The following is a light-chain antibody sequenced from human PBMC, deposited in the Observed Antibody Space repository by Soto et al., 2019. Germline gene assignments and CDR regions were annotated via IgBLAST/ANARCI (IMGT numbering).Light chain of an antibody. CDR2: YDD. J-gene: IGLJ2*01. CDR1: SSNLGNNA. V-gene: IGLV1-36*01. CDR3: AAWDDRLNGVV. Sequence: QSVLTQPPSVSEAPRQRVTISCSGSSSNLGNNAVNWYQQLPGKAPKLLIYYDDLLPSGVTARFSGSKSGTSASLASSGLQSEDEADYYCAAWDDRLNGVVFGGGTKLTVL.